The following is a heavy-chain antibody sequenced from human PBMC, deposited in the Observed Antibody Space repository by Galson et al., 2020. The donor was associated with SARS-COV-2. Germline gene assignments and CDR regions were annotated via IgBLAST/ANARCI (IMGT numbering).Heavy chain of an antibody. V-gene: IGHV1-58*02. J-gene: IGHJ3*02. D-gene: IGHD2-2*01. Sequence: SEKVSCKASGFTFTSSAMQWVRQARGQRLEWIGWIDGCSGNPNYAQKFQERVTITRDMSTSTAYMELSSLRSEDTAVYYCAAPYCSSTSCSDALDICGQGTMVTVSS. CDR2: IDGCSGNP. CDR3: AAPYCSSTSCSDALDI. CDR1: GFTFTSSA.